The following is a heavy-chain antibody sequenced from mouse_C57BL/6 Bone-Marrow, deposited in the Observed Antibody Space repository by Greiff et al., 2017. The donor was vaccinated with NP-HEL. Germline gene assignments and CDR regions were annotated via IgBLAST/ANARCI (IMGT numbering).Heavy chain of an antibody. J-gene: IGHJ3*01. CDR3: ARSTMLTY. V-gene: IGHV1-69*01. Sequence: QVQLQQPGAELVMPGASVKLSCKASGYTFTSYWMHWVQQRPGQGLEWIGEIDPSASYTNYNQKFKGKSTLTVDKASSPAYMQRSSLTAEYSAVYYCARSTMLTYWGQGTLVTVSA. CDR1: GYTFTSYW. D-gene: IGHD2-1*01. CDR2: IDPSASYT.